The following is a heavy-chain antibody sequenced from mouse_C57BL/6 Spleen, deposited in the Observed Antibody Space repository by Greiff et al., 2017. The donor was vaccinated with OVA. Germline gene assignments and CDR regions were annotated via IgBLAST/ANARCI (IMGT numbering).Heavy chain of an antibody. J-gene: IGHJ2*01. CDR3: ARGLSLYDYRYYFDY. Sequence: VQLQQSGPELVKPGASVKISCKASGYSFTGYYMNWVKQSPEKSLEWIGEINPSTGGTTYNQKFKAKATLTVDKSSSTAYMQLKSLTSEDSAVYYCARGLSLYDYRYYFDYWGQGTTLTVSS. V-gene: IGHV1-42*01. D-gene: IGHD2-4*01. CDR2: INPSTGGT. CDR1: GYSFTGYY.